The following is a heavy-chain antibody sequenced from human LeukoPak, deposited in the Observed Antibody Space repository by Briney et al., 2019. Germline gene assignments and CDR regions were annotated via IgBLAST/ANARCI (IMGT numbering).Heavy chain of an antibody. J-gene: IGHJ6*02. CDR2: IYYSGST. CDR1: GGSISSGGYY. CDR3: ARGRLPHYYYGMDV. V-gene: IGHV4-31*03. Sequence: SQTLSLTCTVSGGSISSGGYYWSWIRQHPGKGLEWIGYIYYSGSTYYNPSLKSRVTISVDTSKNQFSLKLSSVTAADTAVYYCARGRLPHYYYGMDVWGQGTTVTVSS. D-gene: IGHD6-25*01.